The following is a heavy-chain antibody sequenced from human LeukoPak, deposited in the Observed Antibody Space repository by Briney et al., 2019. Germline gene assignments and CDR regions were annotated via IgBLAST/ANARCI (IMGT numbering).Heavy chain of an antibody. D-gene: IGHD5-18*01. V-gene: IGHV3-20*04. CDR2: ISRNGGST. CDR1: GFTFDDYG. CDR3: ARGIAAMVS. J-gene: IGHJ5*02. Sequence: GGSLRLSCAASGFTFDDYGMTWVRQAPGKGLEWVCGISRNGGSTGYAAAVKGRFTISKNNAENSLFLQMNSLRAEDTALYYCARGIAAMVSWGQGTLVTVSS.